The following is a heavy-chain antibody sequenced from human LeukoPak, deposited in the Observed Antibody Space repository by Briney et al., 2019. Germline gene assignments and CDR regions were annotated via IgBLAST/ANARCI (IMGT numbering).Heavy chain of an antibody. CDR1: GGSISSYY. D-gene: IGHD3-16*02. CDR2: IYTSGSA. Sequence: PSETLSLTCTVSGGSISSYYWSWIRQPAGEGLEWIGRIYTSGSANYTPSLKSRVTMSVDTSRNKFSLKLSSVTAADTAVYYCARERGYYDYVWGSYRERNVFDYWGQGTLVTVSS. CDR3: ARERGYYDYVWGSYRERNVFDY. J-gene: IGHJ4*02. V-gene: IGHV4-4*07.